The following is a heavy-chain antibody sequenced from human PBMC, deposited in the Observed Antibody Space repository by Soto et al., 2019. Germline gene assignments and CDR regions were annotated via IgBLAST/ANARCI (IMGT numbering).Heavy chain of an antibody. D-gene: IGHD1-20*01. CDR3: ARGNFNWNYYYYMDV. J-gene: IGHJ6*03. CDR1: GGSFSGYY. CDR2: INHSGST. V-gene: IGHV4-34*01. Sequence: PSETLSLTCAVYGGSFSGYYWSWIRQPPGKGLEWIGEINHSGSTNYNPSLKSRVTISVGTSKNQFSLKLSSVTAADTAVYYCARGNFNWNYYYYMDVGGKGTRVTVSS.